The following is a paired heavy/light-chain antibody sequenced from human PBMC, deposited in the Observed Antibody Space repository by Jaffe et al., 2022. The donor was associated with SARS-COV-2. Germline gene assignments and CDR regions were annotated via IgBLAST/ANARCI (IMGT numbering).Light chain of an antibody. CDR2: EVT. V-gene: IGLV2-8*01. CDR3: NSYAASNNYV. J-gene: IGLJ1*01. Sequence: QSALTQPPSASGSPGQSVTISCTGTSSDVGGYNSVSWYQQHPGKAPKLMIYEVTKRPSGVPDRFSGSKSGSTASLTISGLQAEDEADYYCNSYAASNNYVFGTGTKVTVL. CDR1: SSDVGGYNS.
Heavy chain of an antibody. CDR1: GFTFSSYA. CDR3: ARDPGYCSSTSCYYYYGMDV. CDR2: VWYDGTNK. D-gene: IGHD2-2*01. V-gene: IGHV3-33*01. Sequence: QVLLVESGGGVVQPGRSLRLSCAASGFTFSSYAMHWVRQAPGKGLEWVAVVWYDGTNKYHADSVKGRFTISRDNSKNTLYLQMNSLRAEDTAVYYCARDPGYCSSTSCYYYYGMDVWGQGTTVTVSS. J-gene: IGHJ6*02.